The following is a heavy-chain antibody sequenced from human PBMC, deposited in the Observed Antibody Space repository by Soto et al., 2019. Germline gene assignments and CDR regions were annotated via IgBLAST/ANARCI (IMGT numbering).Heavy chain of an antibody. CDR2: IYYSGST. CDR3: ARADCSGGSCYNFDY. D-gene: IGHD2-15*01. Sequence: SETLSLTCAVYGGSLSGYYWSWIRQHPGKGLEWIGYIYYSGSTYYNPSLKSRVTISVDTSKNQFSLKLSSVTAADTAVYYCARADCSGGSCYNFDYWGQGTLVTVSS. J-gene: IGHJ4*02. CDR1: GGSLSGYY. V-gene: IGHV4-31*11.